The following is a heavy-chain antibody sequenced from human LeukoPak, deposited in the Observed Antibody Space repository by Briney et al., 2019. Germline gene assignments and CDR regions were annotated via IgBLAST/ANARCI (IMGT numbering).Heavy chain of an antibody. CDR2: INHSGST. J-gene: IGHJ4*02. D-gene: IGHD3-10*01. CDR1: GASFSGYY. Sequence: KTSETLSLTCAVYGASFSGYYWSWIRQPPGKGLEWIGEINHSGSTNYNPSLKSRVTISVDTSKNQFSLKLSSVTAADTAVYYCATARPRISGFDYWGQGTLVTVSS. CDR3: ATARPRISGFDY. V-gene: IGHV4-34*01.